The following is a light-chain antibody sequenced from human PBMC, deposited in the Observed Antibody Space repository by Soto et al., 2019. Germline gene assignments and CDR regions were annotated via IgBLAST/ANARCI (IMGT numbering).Light chain of an antibody. CDR2: DVT. CDR3: SSYAGTHIV. Sequence: IINTATSSDVGGYNYVSWYQQHPGKAPKLMIYDVTKRPSGVPDRFSGSKSANTASLTVSGLQAEDEADYYCSSYAGTHIVFGTGTKVTVL. J-gene: IGLJ1*01. CDR1: SSDVGGYNY. V-gene: IGLV2-8*01.